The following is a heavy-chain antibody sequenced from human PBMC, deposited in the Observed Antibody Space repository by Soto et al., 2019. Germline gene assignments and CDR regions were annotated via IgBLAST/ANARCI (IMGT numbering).Heavy chain of an antibody. Sequence: EVQLLESGGGVVQPGGSLRLSCVASGFTFSNFAMSWVRRAPGKGLEWVSAVSASGGNTYYADSVKGRFTVSRDNSKSTLYLEMNSLRAEDTAIFYCAKDWEGDHPRVVMDVWGQGNTVTVSS. V-gene: IGHV3-23*01. CDR2: VSASGGNT. J-gene: IGHJ6*02. CDR3: AKDWEGDHPRVVMDV. CDR1: GFTFSNFA. D-gene: IGHD1-26*01.